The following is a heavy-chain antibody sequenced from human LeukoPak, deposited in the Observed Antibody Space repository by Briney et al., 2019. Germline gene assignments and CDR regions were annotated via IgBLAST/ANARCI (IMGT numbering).Heavy chain of an antibody. CDR3: ARPPYAGSYSIDY. D-gene: IGHD1-26*01. CDR1: GLIFSDHY. V-gene: IGHV3-72*01. Sequence: GGSLRLSCAVSGLIFSDHYIDWVRQAPGKGLGWVGRSRNKAQSFTIHYAASVKGRFTISRDDSKNSLYLQMDSLKTEDTAVYYCARPPYAGSYSIDYWGQGTLVTVFS. CDR2: SRNKAQSFTI. J-gene: IGHJ4*02.